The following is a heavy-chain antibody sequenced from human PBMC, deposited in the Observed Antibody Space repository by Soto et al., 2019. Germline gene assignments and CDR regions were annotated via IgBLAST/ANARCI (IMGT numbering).Heavy chain of an antibody. CDR1: GFTFSSYA. J-gene: IGHJ4*02. CDR2: ISGSGGST. D-gene: IGHD3-3*01. Sequence: EVQLLESGGGLVQPGGSLRLSCAASGFTFSSYAMSWVRQAPGKGLEWVSAISGSGGSTYYADSVKGRFTISRDNSKNTLYLQMNSLGAEDTAVYYCAGSGGFLEWLLSYFDYWGQGTLVTVSS. CDR3: AGSGGFLEWLLSYFDY. V-gene: IGHV3-23*01.